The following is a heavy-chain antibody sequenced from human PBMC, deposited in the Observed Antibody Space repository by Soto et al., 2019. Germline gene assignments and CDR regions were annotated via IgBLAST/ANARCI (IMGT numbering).Heavy chain of an antibody. J-gene: IGHJ5*02. CDR3: AYYVSTSPAGWFDP. D-gene: IGHD3-10*02. CDR1: GLSLSTSGEA. V-gene: IGHV2-5*02. CDR2: IYWDDDK. Sequence: QITLKESGPTLVKPTQTLTLTCTFSGLSLSTSGEAVGWIRQPPGKALEWLALIYWDDDKRYNPTLKTRLTITKDTSKNQVVLTLTNMDPVDTATYTCAYYVSTSPAGWFDPWGQGILVTVSS.